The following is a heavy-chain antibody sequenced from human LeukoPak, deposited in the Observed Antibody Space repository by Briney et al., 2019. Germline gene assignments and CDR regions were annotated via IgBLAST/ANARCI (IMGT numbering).Heavy chain of an antibody. J-gene: IGHJ3*02. CDR3: AARPAKGAFDI. V-gene: IGHV3-48*04. CDR2: ISSSSSTI. D-gene: IGHD6-25*01. Sequence: PGGSLRLSCAASGFTFSSYSMNWVRQAPGKGLEWVSYISSSSSTIYYADSVKGRFTISRDNAKNSLYLQMNSLRAEDTAVYYCAARPAKGAFDIWGQGTMVTVSS. CDR1: GFTFSSYS.